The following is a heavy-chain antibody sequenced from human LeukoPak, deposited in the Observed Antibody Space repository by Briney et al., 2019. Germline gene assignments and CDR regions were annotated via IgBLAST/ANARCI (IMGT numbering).Heavy chain of an antibody. Sequence: SETLSLTCTVSGDSLSSYYWSWIRQPLGKGLEWIGYIYYSGSTNYNPSLKSRVTISVDTSKNQFSLKLSSVTAADTAVYYCARFVDYDILTGYSPRWYFDLWGRGTLVTVSS. V-gene: IGHV4-59*08. CDR1: GDSLSSYY. D-gene: IGHD3-9*01. J-gene: IGHJ2*01. CDR3: ARFVDYDILTGYSPRWYFDL. CDR2: IYYSGST.